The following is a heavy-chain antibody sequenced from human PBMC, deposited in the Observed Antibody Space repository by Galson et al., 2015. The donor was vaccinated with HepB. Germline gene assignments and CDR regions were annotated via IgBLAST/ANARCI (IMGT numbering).Heavy chain of an antibody. J-gene: IGHJ3*02. V-gene: IGHV5-10-1*01. CDR1: GYSFTSYW. CDR2: IDPSDSYT. Sequence: QSGAEVKKPGESLRISCKGSGYSFTSYWISWVRQMPGKGLEWMGRIDPSDSYTNYSPSFQGHVTISADKSISTAYLQWSSLKASDTAMYYCARPTPFNCGGDCAVEAFDIWGQGTMVTVSS. CDR3: ARPTPFNCGGDCAVEAFDI. D-gene: IGHD2-21*02.